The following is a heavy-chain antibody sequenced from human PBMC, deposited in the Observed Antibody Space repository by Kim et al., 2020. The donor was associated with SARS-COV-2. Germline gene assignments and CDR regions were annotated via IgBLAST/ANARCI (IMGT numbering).Heavy chain of an antibody. V-gene: IGHV3-21*01. Sequence: GGSLRLSCAASGFTFSSYSMNWVRQAPGKGLEWVSSISSSSSYIYYADSVKGRFTISRDNAKNSLYLQMNSLRAEDTAVYYCARAWYSAAPPDYYYYYYMDVWGKGTTVTVSS. CDR2: ISSSSSYI. CDR3: ARAWYSAAPPDYYYYYYMDV. D-gene: IGHD2-15*01. CDR1: GFTFSSYS. J-gene: IGHJ6*03.